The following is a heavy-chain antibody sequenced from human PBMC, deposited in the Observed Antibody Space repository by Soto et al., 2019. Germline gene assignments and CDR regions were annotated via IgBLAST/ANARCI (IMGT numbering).Heavy chain of an antibody. Sequence: EVQLLESGGGLVQPGGSLRLSCAASGFTFSGYAMSWVRQAPGKGLEWVSAIGSGSPFYADSVKGRFTISRDNANSMLYLQMNSLRADVTAVYFCAQDLGSSRYNYNSFAPGGQATLVTVSS. CDR2: IGSGSP. CDR1: GFTFSGYA. D-gene: IGHD6-13*01. CDR3: AQDLGSSRYNYNSFAP. V-gene: IGHV3-23*01. J-gene: IGHJ5*02.